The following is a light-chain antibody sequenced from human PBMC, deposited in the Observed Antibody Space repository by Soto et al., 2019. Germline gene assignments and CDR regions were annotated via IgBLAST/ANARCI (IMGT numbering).Light chain of an antibody. CDR1: QSIGKY. CDR3: QQSYSEIT. J-gene: IGKJ5*01. V-gene: IGKV1-39*01. Sequence: DIQMTQSPSSLSASVGDRVTITCRASQSIGKYLSWFQQTPGNAPKLLIYAASGLQSGVPSRFSGSGSGTDFTLTISSLQPEDFAAYYCQQSYSEITFGQGTRLEIK. CDR2: AAS.